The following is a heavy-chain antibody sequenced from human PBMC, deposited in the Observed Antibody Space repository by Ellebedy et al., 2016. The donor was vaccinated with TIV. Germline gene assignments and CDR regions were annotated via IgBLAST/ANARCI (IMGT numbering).Heavy chain of an antibody. Sequence: GGSLRLSXAASGFTFSNYNMNWVRQAPGKGLEWLSFISSNSSTIYYADSVKGRFTISRDNAKNSLYLQMNSLRDEDTAIYYCARILTMIDLGYWNFDLWGRGTLVTVSS. CDR1: GFTFSNYN. V-gene: IGHV3-48*02. J-gene: IGHJ2*01. D-gene: IGHD3-22*01. CDR3: ARILTMIDLGYWNFDL. CDR2: ISSNSSTI.